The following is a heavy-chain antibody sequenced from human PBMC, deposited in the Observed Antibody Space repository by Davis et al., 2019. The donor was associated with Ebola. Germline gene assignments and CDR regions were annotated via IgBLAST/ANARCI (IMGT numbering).Heavy chain of an antibody. CDR2: IIPIFGTA. Sequence: AASVKVSCKASGGTFSSYAISWVRQAPGQGLEWMGGIIPIFGTANYAQKFQGRVTMTRDTSTSTVYMELSSLRSEDTAVYYCARENMVNWFDPWGQGTLVTVSS. D-gene: IGHD3-10*01. CDR3: ARENMVNWFDP. J-gene: IGHJ5*02. V-gene: IGHV1-69*05. CDR1: GGTFSSYA.